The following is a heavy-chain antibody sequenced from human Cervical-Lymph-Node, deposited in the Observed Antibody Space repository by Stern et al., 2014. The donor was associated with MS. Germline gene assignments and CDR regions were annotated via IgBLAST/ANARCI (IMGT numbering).Heavy chain of an antibody. V-gene: IGHV3-30-3*01. J-gene: IGHJ4*02. CDR3: ARESYYYNTRPLDY. Sequence: VQLVESGGGVVQPGRSLKLSCAASGFTFSNYAVHWVRQAPGKGLEWVALISHDEISKFYADSVKGRFTISRDNSKRTVYLQMSSLRAEDTAVYYCARESYYYNTRPLDYWGQGTLVTVSS. D-gene: IGHD3-22*01. CDR1: GFTFSNYA. CDR2: ISHDEISK.